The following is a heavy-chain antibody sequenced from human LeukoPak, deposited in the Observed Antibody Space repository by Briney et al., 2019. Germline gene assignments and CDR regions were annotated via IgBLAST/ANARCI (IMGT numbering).Heavy chain of an antibody. V-gene: IGHV1-2*02. D-gene: IGHD6-13*01. CDR2: INPNSGGT. J-gene: IGHJ4*02. CDR3: ARALRIAAADHFDY. Sequence: ASVKVSCKASGYTFTSYDINWVRQAPGQGLEWMGWINPNSGGTNYAQKFQGRVTMTRDTSISTAYMELSRLRSDDTAVYYCARALRIAAADHFDYWGQGTLVTVSS. CDR1: GYTFTSYD.